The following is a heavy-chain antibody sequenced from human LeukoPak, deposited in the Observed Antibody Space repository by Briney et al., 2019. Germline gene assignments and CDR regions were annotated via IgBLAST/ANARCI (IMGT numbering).Heavy chain of an antibody. CDR2: IYYSGST. Sequence: SETLSLTCTVSGGSITSNRYYWGWVRQPPGKGLEWIGSIYYSGSTYNNPSLKSRVTISVDTSKNQFSLKLSSVTAADTAVYYCARLLPAAIFSKEIDHTLEQMKAYENSWDAFDIWGQGTMVTVSS. V-gene: IGHV4-39*07. D-gene: IGHD2-2*01. CDR1: GGSITSNRYY. J-gene: IGHJ3*02. CDR3: ARLLPAAIFSKEIDHTLEQMKAYENSWDAFDI.